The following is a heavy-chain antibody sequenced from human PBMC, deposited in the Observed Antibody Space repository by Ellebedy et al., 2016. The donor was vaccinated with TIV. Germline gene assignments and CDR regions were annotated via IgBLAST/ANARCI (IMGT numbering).Heavy chain of an antibody. CDR1: GGTISSTNYY. CDR3: ASSPSGYEIPY. Sequence: GSLRLSXNVSGGTISSTNYYWGWIRQSPEKGLEWIGSIYHSGSTYYNPSLKSRLTISLDTTKNQFSLRLDSVTAADTAVYYCASSPSGYEIPYWGQGTLVSVSS. D-gene: IGHD5-12*01. J-gene: IGHJ4*02. V-gene: IGHV4-39*07. CDR2: IYHSGST.